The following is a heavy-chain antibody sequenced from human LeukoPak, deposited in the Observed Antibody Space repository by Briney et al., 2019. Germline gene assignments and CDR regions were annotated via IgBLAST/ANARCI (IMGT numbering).Heavy chain of an antibody. CDR1: GFTFSSYV. J-gene: IGHJ4*02. CDR2: ISSNGGST. Sequence: GMSLTLSCAPSGFTFSSYVMYWVRQAPGKGLEYVSSISSNGGSTYYANSVKGRFTIYRDNSKNTLYLQMGSLRAEDMAVYYCARGGQSKYDSSGYLNYFDYWGQGTLVTVSS. V-gene: IGHV3-64*01. CDR3: ARGGQSKYDSSGYLNYFDY. D-gene: IGHD3-22*01.